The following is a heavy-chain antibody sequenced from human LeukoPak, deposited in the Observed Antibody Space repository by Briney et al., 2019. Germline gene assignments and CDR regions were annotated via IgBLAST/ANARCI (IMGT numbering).Heavy chain of an antibody. CDR2: IYPGDSDT. J-gene: IGHJ3*02. CDR3: ARHYCSTSCYKPLDAFDI. CDR1: GYSFTSYW. Sequence: GESLKISCKGSGYSFTSYWIGWVRQMPGKGLEWMGIIYPGDSDTRYSPSFQGQVTISADKSISTAYLQWSSLKASDTAMYYCARHYCSTSCYKPLDAFDIWGKGTMVTVSS. V-gene: IGHV5-51*01. D-gene: IGHD2-2*02.